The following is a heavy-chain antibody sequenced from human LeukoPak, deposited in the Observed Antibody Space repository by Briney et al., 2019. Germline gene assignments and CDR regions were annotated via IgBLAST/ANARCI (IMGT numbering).Heavy chain of an antibody. J-gene: IGHJ1*01. CDR3: AKDAQSGFDYSNSLEY. CDR2: IWSDGTNK. D-gene: IGHD4-11*01. Sequence: TGGSLRLSCAASVFTFRHFGFHWVRQAPGKGLEWVAVIWSDGTNKYYGDSVKGRFIIYRDDSHNTVYLQMNSLRVQDTAIYYCAKDAQSGFDYSNSLEYWGQGSLVTVSS. V-gene: IGHV3-33*06. CDR1: VFTFRHFG.